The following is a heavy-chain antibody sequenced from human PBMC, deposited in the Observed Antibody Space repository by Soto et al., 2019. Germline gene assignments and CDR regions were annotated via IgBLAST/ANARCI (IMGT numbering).Heavy chain of an antibody. Sequence: PGGSLRLSCAASGFTFSSYAMSWVRQAPGKGLEWVSAISGSGGSTYYADSVKGRFTISRDNSKNTLYLQMNSLRAEDTAVYFCAKDIPNYDYVWGSYRPGAFDSWGQGTLVTVSS. CDR1: GFTFSSYA. CDR2: ISGSGGST. J-gene: IGHJ4*02. D-gene: IGHD3-16*02. V-gene: IGHV3-23*01. CDR3: AKDIPNYDYVWGSYRPGAFDS.